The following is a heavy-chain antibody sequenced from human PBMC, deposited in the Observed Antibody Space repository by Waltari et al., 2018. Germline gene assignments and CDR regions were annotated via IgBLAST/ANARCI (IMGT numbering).Heavy chain of an antibody. V-gene: IGHV4-4*02. J-gene: IGHJ4*01. D-gene: IGHD3-3*01. CDR1: GGSISSSNW. CDR2: IYHSGST. CDR3: ASLRSGLMGDRFDY. Sequence: QVQLQESGPGLVKPSGTLSLTCAVSGGSISSSNWWSWVRQPPGKGLGGMGEIYHSGSTNYNPSLRSRVTISVDKSKNQFSLKLSSVTAADTAVYYCASLRSGLMGDRFDYWGQGTLVTVSS.